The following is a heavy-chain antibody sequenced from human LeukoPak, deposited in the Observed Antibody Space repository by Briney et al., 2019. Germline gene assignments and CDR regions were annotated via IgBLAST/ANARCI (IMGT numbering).Heavy chain of an antibody. CDR2: INAGNGNT. CDR1: GYTFTSYA. CDR3: ARGHDLWNDFSFDY. J-gene: IGHJ4*02. D-gene: IGHD3-3*01. V-gene: IGHV1-3*01. Sequence: GASVKVSCKASGYTFTSYAIQWVRQAPGQRLEWMGWINAGNGNTKYSQKFQGRVTITSDTSASTAYMELSSLKSEDTAMYYCARGHDLWNDFSFDYWGQGTLVTVPS.